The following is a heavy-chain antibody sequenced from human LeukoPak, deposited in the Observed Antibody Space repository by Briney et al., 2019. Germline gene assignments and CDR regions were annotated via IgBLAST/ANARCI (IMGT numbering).Heavy chain of an antibody. V-gene: IGHV4-4*07. J-gene: IGHJ4*02. Sequence: SETLSLTCTVSGGSISSYYWSWTRQPAGKGLEWIGRIYTSGSTNYNPSLKSRVTISVDKSKNQFSLKLSSVTAADTAVYYCARDRRDSSGYSYYFDYWGQGTLVTVSS. CDR1: GGSISSYY. D-gene: IGHD3-22*01. CDR3: ARDRRDSSGYSYYFDY. CDR2: IYTSGST.